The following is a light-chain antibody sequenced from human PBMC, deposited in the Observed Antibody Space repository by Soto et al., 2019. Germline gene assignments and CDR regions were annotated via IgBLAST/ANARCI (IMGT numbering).Light chain of an antibody. CDR1: SSDVGGYKY. J-gene: IGLJ1*01. V-gene: IGLV2-14*01. Sequence: QSVLTQPASVSKSPGQSITISCTGTSSDVGGYKYVSWYQQHPGKAPKLMIYDVSNRPSGVSNRFSGSKSGNTASLTISGLQAEDEADYYCSSYTSSSTYVLGTGTKVTVL. CDR2: DVS. CDR3: SSYTSSSTYV.